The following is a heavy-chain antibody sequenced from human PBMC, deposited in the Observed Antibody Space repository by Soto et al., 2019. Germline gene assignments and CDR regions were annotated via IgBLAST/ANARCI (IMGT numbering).Heavy chain of an antibody. CDR2: ISSGSSYI. CDR3: ARVPMDYYDSSGYLDY. Sequence: GGSLRLSCAASGFTFSNYGMVWVRQAPGKGLEWVSSISSGSSYIYYADSVKGRFTISRDNAKSSLFLQMNSLRADDTAVYYCARVPMDYYDSSGYLDYWGQGTLVTVSS. V-gene: IGHV3-21*01. D-gene: IGHD3-22*01. J-gene: IGHJ4*02. CDR1: GFTFSNYG.